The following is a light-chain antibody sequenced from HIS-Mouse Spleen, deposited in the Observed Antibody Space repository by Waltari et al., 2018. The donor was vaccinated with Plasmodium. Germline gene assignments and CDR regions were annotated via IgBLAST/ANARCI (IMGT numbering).Light chain of an antibody. CDR3: QSYDSSLSGWV. CDR2: GNS. Sequence: QSVLTQQPSVSGAPGQRVTIPCTGSSSNIGAGYDVHWYQQLPGTPPKLLIYGNSNRPSGVPDRFSGSKSGTSASLAITGLQAEDEADYYCQSYDSSLSGWVFGGGTKLTVL. V-gene: IGLV1-40*01. CDR1: SSNIGAGYD. J-gene: IGLJ3*02.